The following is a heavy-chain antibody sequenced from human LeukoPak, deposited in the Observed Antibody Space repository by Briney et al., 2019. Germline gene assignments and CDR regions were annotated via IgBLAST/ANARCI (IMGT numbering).Heavy chain of an antibody. Sequence: SETPSLTCSVTGGSIISSSYYWGWIRQPPGKGLEWIGSIYYSGSTYYNPSLKSRVTISVDTSKNQFSLKLSSVTAADTAVYYCARRDSSGVVPRWDYWGQGTLVTVSS. CDR3: ARRDSSGVVPRWDY. CDR1: GGSIISSSYY. D-gene: IGHD6-25*01. CDR2: IYYSGST. J-gene: IGHJ4*02. V-gene: IGHV4-39*01.